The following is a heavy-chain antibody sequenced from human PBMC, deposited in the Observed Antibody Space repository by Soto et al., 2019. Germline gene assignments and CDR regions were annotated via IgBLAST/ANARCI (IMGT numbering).Heavy chain of an antibody. D-gene: IGHD2-2*01. V-gene: IGHV3-11*01. CDR3: ARAVGQRYCSSTSCMGYYFDY. J-gene: IGHJ4*02. CDR1: GFTFSDYY. CDR2: ISSSGSTI. Sequence: QVQLVESGGGLVKPGGSLRLSCAASGFTFSDYYMSWIRQAPGKGLEWGSYISSSGSTIYYADSVKGRFTISRDNAKNSLYLQMNSLRAEDTAVYYCARAVGQRYCSSTSCMGYYFDYWGQGTLVTVSS.